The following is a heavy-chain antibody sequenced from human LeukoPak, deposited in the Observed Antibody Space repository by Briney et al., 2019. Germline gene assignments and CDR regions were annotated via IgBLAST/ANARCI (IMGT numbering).Heavy chain of an antibody. Sequence: SETLSLTCAVYGGSFSDFYWSWIRQPPGKGLEWIGEINHSGDTNYNPSLKSRVTISVDTSKNQFSLKVNSVTAAGTAVYYCARGEVGTTSHLLHYWGQGTLVSVSS. V-gene: IGHV4-34*01. CDR1: GGSFSDFY. CDR2: INHSGDT. J-gene: IGHJ4*02. D-gene: IGHD1-26*01. CDR3: ARGEVGTTSHLLHY.